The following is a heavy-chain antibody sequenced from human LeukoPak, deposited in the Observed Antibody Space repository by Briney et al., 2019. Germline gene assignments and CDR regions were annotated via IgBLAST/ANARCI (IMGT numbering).Heavy chain of an antibody. D-gene: IGHD1-26*01. Sequence: SETLSLTCTVSGGSISSGSYYWSWIRQPAGKGLEWIGRIYTSGSTNYNPSLKSRVTTSVDTSKNQFSLKLSSVTAADTAVYYCARDRAEWELLPIYDYWGQGTLVTVSS. CDR1: GGSISSGSYY. CDR3: ARDRAEWELLPIYDY. J-gene: IGHJ4*02. CDR2: IYTSGST. V-gene: IGHV4-61*02.